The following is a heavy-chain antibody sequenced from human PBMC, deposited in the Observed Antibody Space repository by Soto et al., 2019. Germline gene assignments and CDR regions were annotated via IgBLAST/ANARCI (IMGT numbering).Heavy chain of an antibody. V-gene: IGHV3-11*06. Sequence: QEQLVDSGGGLVEPGGSLRLSCAASGFTFSDYYMSWIRQAPGKGLEWVSHISSRSSSTNYADSVQGRFTISRDNAKKTLYLQMNRLKATDTPVYYCARDHSIGRYSYVKFDCWGQGNLVTVSS. CDR2: ISSRSSST. D-gene: IGHD5-18*01. CDR3: ARDHSIGRYSYVKFDC. CDR1: GFTFSDYY. J-gene: IGHJ4*02.